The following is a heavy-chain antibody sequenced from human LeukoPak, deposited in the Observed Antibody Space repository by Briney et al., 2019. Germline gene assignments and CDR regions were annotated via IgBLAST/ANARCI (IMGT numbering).Heavy chain of an antibody. CDR2: INSDGSST. CDR1: GFTFSSYW. V-gene: IGHV3-74*01. D-gene: IGHD2-15*01. J-gene: IGHJ4*02. Sequence: GGSLRLSCAASGFTFSSYWMHWVRQAPGKGLVWVSRINSDGSSTSYADSVKGRFTISRENAKNSLYLQMNSLRAGDTAVYYCARGVVENYFDYWGQGTLVTVSS. CDR3: ARGVVENYFDY.